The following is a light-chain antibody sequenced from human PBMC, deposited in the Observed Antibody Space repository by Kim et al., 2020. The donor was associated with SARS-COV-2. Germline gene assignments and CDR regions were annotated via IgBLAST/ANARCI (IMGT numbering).Light chain of an antibody. CDR2: DAS. Sequence: EIVLTQSPGTLSLSPGERATLSCRASQTISSNYLVWYQQKPGQAPRLLIYDASSRATGIPDRFTGGGSGTDFTLTISRLEPEDFAVYYCQQYGTAPFTFCGGSKV. CDR3: QQYGTAPFT. V-gene: IGKV3-20*01. J-gene: IGKJ4*01. CDR1: QTISSNY.